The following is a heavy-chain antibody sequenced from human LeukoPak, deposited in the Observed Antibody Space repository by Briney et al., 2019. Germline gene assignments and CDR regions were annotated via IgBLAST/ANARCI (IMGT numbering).Heavy chain of an antibody. Sequence: GESLKISCKGSGYSFTSYLIGWVRQMPGKGLEWMGIIYPGDSDTKHSPSFQGQVTISADKSITTTYLQWSSLKASDTAIYYCARRSSIAARLFDFWGQGTLVTVSS. CDR1: GYSFTSYL. CDR2: IYPGDSDT. D-gene: IGHD6-6*01. V-gene: IGHV5-51*01. CDR3: ARRSSIAARLFDF. J-gene: IGHJ4*02.